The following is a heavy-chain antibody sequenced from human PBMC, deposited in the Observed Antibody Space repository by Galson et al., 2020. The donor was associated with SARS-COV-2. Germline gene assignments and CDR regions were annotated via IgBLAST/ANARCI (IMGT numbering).Heavy chain of an antibody. Sequence: GESLKISCAASGFTFNSYGMSWVRQAPGKGLEWVSAISGSGGSTYYADSVKGRFIISRDNSKNTLYLQMNSLRAEDTAVYYCAKGGYAARPIVVVVAALDYWGQGTLVTVSS. CDR1: GFTFNSYG. J-gene: IGHJ4*02. D-gene: IGHD2-15*01. V-gene: IGHV3-23*01. CDR3: AKGGYAARPIVVVVAALDY. CDR2: ISGSGGST.